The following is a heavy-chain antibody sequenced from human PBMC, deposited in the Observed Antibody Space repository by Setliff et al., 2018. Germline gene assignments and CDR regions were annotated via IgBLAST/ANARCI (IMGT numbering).Heavy chain of an antibody. J-gene: IGHJ6*04. CDR1: GASITSYY. D-gene: IGHD3-9*01. V-gene: IGHV4-59*08. CDR2: IHNNGRI. Sequence: ETLSLTCSVSGASITSYYWSWIRQPPGKGLEWIAYIHNNGRIKYNPAVKSRVTISLDTSKNQFSLNLNSATAADTAVYYCARHALSFDSAWDVWGKGTTVTVSS. CDR3: ARHALSFDSAWDV.